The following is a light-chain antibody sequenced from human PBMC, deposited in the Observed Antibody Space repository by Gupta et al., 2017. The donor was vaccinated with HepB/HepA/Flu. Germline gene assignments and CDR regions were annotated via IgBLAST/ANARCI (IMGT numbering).Light chain of an antibody. Sequence: QSALTQPASVSGSPGRSLTISCTGTSRDVGSYNLGSWYQQHPGKTPKLMIYEVSKRPSGVSNRFSGSNSGNTASLTIAGLQAEDEADYYCCSYAGSSTVVFGGGTKLTVL. J-gene: IGLJ3*02. CDR1: SRDVGSYNL. V-gene: IGLV2-23*02. CDR2: EVS. CDR3: CSYAGSSTVV.